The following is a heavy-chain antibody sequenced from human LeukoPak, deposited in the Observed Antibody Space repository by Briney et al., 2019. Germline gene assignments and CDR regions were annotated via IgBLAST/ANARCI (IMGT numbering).Heavy chain of an antibody. CDR1: GFTFSSYW. Sequence: PGGSLRLSCAASGFTFSSYWMHWVRQAPGKGLVWVSRINTDGSSTNYADSVKGRFTISRDNAKNTLYLQMNSLRAEDTAVYYCARGVAAYNYWFDFWGQGTLVTVSS. CDR2: INTDGSST. CDR3: ARGVAAYNYWFDF. V-gene: IGHV3-74*01. J-gene: IGHJ4*02. D-gene: IGHD5-24*01.